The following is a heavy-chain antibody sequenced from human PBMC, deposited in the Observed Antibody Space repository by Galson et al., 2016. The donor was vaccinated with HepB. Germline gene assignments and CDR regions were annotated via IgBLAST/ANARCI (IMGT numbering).Heavy chain of an antibody. Sequence: SLRLSCAASGFSVSSYALSWVRQPPGKGLEWVAVISYDGSTTYYADSVKGRFTISRDNSKNTLYLQMNSLSAEDTAVYYCARAIAVADPFDYWGQGTLVTVSS. CDR2: ISYDGSTT. D-gene: IGHD6-19*01. CDR1: GFSVSSYA. V-gene: IGHV3-30*03. J-gene: IGHJ4*02. CDR3: ARAIAVADPFDY.